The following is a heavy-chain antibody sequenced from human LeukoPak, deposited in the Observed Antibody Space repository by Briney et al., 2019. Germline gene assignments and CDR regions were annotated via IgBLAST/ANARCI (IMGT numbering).Heavy chain of an antibody. J-gene: IGHJ6*03. D-gene: IGHD3-10*01. CDR3: ARGTMAEPYYYYYYYMDV. CDR2: IYYSGST. CDR1: GGSISSYY. Sequence: SETLSLTCTVSGGSISSYYWSWIRQPPGKGLEWIGYIYYSGSTNYNPSLNSRVTISVDTSKNQFSLKLSSVTAADTAVYYCARGTMAEPYYYYYYYMDVWGKGTTVTVSS. V-gene: IGHV4-59*01.